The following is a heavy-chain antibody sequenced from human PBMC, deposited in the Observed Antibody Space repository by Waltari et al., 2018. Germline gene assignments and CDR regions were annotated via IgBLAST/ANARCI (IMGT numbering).Heavy chain of an antibody. Sequence: QVQLVESGGGVVQPGRSLRVYCAASGFTFNSHAMHWVRQAPGKGREWLSVISYDGNIKDYAGDVNGRFTISRDNSKNTLYLQMNDLRSDDTAVYFCARDSGYSVAWSVGDYWGQGTLVTVSS. J-gene: IGHJ4*02. CDR2: ISYDGNIK. D-gene: IGHD6-19*01. CDR3: ARDSGYSVAWSVGDY. V-gene: IGHV3-30-3*01. CDR1: GFTFNSHA.